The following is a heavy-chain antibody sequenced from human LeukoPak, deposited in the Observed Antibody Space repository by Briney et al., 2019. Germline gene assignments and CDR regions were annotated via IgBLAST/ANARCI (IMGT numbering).Heavy chain of an antibody. CDR1: GYSISSSNW. Sequence: SETLSLTCAVSGYSISSSNWWGWIRQPPGKGLEWIGYIYYSGSTYYNPSLKSRVTMSVDMSKNQFSLKLSSVTAADTAVYYCASRPITMVRGGYFDYWGQGTLVTVSS. V-gene: IGHV4-28*01. J-gene: IGHJ4*02. CDR3: ASRPITMVRGGYFDY. D-gene: IGHD3-10*01. CDR2: IYYSGST.